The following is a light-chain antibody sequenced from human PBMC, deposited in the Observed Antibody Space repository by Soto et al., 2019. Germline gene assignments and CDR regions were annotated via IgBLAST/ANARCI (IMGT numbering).Light chain of an antibody. CDR3: TSYAGSNNWI. Sequence: QSALTQPPSASGSPGQSVTISCTGTSGDVGTYKYVSWYQQHPGQAPKFIIYEVNKRPSGVPDRFSGSKSGNTASLTVSGLQAEDEADYYCTSYAGSNNWIFGGGTKLTVL. J-gene: IGLJ2*01. V-gene: IGLV2-8*01. CDR2: EVN. CDR1: SGDVGTYKY.